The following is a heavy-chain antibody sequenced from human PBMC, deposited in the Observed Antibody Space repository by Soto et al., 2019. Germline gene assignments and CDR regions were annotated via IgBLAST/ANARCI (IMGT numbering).Heavy chain of an antibody. CDR2: ISAYNGDT. J-gene: IGHJ4*02. CDR1: GYTFTNHG. CDR3: ARDPSNTSGYYQFFDY. V-gene: IGHV1-18*01. Sequence: QVQLVQCGAEVKNPGASVRVSCEASGYTFTNHGISWVRQAPGQGLEWMGWISAYNGDTKYAQKFQGRVTLTTDSSTRTAYMELRSLRSDDTAVYYCARDPSNTSGYYQFFDYWGQGTLVTVSS. D-gene: IGHD3-22*01.